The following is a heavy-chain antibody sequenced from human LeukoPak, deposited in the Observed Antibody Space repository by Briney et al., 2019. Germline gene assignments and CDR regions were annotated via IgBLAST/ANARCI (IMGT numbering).Heavy chain of an antibody. CDR1: GYTFTSYG. V-gene: IGHV1-18*01. Sequence: GASVKVSCKSSGYTFTSYGISWVRQAPRQGLEWMGWISAYNGDTTYAQKLQGRVTMTTDTSTTTAYMELRSLRSDDTAVYYCARMDSGSYFFNDEYYYYYMDVWGEGTTVTVSS. CDR3: ARMDSGSYFFNDEYYYYYMDV. CDR2: ISAYNGDT. J-gene: IGHJ6*03. D-gene: IGHD1-26*01.